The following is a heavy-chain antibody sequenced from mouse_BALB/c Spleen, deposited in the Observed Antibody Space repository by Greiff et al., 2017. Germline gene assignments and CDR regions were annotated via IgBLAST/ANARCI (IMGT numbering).Heavy chain of an antibody. CDR2: INPSTGYT. CDR3: AREEYGNYYYAMDY. D-gene: IGHD2-10*02. V-gene: IGHV1-7*01. J-gene: IGHJ4*01. Sequence: QVQLKESGAELAKPGASVKMSCKASGYTFTSYWMHWVKQRPGQGLEWIGYINPSTGYTEYNQKFKDKATLTADKSSSTAYMQLSSLTSEDSAVYYCAREEYGNYYYAMDYWGQGTSVTVSS. CDR1: GYTFTSYW.